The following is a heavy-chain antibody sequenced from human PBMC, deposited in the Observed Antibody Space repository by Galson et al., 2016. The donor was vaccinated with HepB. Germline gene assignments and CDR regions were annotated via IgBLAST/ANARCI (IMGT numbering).Heavy chain of an antibody. CDR3: ASDRPSHAQYYFDY. J-gene: IGHJ4*02. V-gene: IGHV1-69*06. Sequence: SVKVSCKASEGTFSSYTITWVRQAPGQGLEWMGGIIPMFGTASYAQKLQGRVTITADKSTSTAYMELSSLRSEDTAVYYCASDRPSHAQYYFDYWGQGTLVTVSS. CDR1: EGTFSSYT. CDR2: IIPMFGTA.